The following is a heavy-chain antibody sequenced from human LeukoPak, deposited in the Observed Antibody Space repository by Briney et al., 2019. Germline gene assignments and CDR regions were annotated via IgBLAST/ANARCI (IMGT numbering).Heavy chain of an antibody. D-gene: IGHD5-12*01. CDR1: GYTLTELP. CDR2: FDPEDGET. V-gene: IGHV1-24*01. J-gene: IGHJ4*02. CDR3: ATGPIYSGYDFDY. Sequence: ASVKVSCKVSGYTLTELPMHWVRQAPGKGLEWMGGFDPEDGETIYAQKFQGRVTMTEDTSTDTAYMELSSLRSEDTAVYYCATGPIYSGYDFDYWGQGTLVTVSS.